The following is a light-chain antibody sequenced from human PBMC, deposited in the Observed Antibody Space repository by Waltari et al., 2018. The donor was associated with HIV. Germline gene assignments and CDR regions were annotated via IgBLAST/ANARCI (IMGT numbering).Light chain of an antibody. J-gene: IGKJ4*01. Sequence: DIQMTQSPSSLSASVGDTVTITCRASQDSRNSLSWFQQQLGKVPKLLVHGAFILQRGVPSRCRGSGSGTDYTLTISGLQAEDFATYFCQQYFGFPLTFGGGTRVDI. CDR1: QDSRNS. V-gene: IGKV1-NL1*01. CDR2: GAF. CDR3: QQYFGFPLT.